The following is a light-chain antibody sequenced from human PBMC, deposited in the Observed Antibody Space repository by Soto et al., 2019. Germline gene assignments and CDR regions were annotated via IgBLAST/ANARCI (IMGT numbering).Light chain of an antibody. CDR1: QSVSSN. CDR2: DAS. CDR3: QEYNNWPSMYT. J-gene: IGKJ2*01. V-gene: IGKV3-15*01. Sequence: EIMMTQSPATLSVSPEERATLSCRASQSVSSNLAWYQQKPGQAPRLLIYDASTRATGIPARFSGSGSGTEFTLSISSLQYEDFAVYYCQEYNNWPSMYTFGQGTQLEIK.